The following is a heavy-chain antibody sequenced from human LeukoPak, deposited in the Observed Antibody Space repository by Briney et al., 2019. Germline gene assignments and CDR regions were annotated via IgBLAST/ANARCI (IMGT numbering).Heavy chain of an antibody. CDR1: GGSFRGYY. Sequence: SETLSLTCAVYGGSFRGYYWSWIRQSPGKGLEWIGSIHYNGSTYYNPSLKSRVTISVDTPKNQFSLKLTSVTAADTAVYYCARHNLLPPLLKLLRKPGWFDPWGQGTLVTVSS. CDR2: IHYNGST. CDR3: ARHNLLPPLLKLLRKPGWFDP. D-gene: IGHD3-22*01. V-gene: IGHV4-34*01. J-gene: IGHJ5*02.